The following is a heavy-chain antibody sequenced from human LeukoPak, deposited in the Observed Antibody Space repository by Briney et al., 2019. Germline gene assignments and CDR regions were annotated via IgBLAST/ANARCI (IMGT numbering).Heavy chain of an antibody. CDR2: MNPNSGNT. CDR1: GYTFTSYD. J-gene: IGHJ5*02. V-gene: IGHV1-8*01. CDR3: ARGTLPYYYDSSGLGPWFDP. D-gene: IGHD3-22*01. Sequence: ASVKVSCKASGYTFTSYDTNWVRQATGQGLEWMGWMNPNSGNTGYAQKFQGRVTMTRNTSISTAYMELSSLRSEDTAVYYCARGTLPYYYDSSGLGPWFDPWGQGTLVTVSS.